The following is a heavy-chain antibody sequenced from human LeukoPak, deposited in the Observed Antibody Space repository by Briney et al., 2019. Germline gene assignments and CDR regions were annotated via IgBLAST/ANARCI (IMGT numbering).Heavy chain of an antibody. J-gene: IGHJ3*02. CDR2: ITGSSSST. CDR3: ARDRVLWFATYDAFDI. D-gene: IGHD3-10*01. CDR1: GFTFSSYG. V-gene: IGHV3-23*01. Sequence: GGSLRLSCAASGFTFSSYGMSWFRQAPGKGLEWVSSITGSSSSTYYADSVKGQFTISRDNSKNTLYLQMNSLRPEDTAVYFCARDRVLWFATYDAFDIWGQGTMVTVSS.